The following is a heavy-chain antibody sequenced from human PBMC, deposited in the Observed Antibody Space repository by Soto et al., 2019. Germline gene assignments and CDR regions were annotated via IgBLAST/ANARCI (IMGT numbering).Heavy chain of an antibody. D-gene: IGHD3-9*01. J-gene: IGHJ5*02. CDR3: VRDRAAYNILTPMLFDP. CDR2: ISGDSSRI. V-gene: IGHV3-21*04. CDR1: GFTFRTVT. Sequence: GGSLRLSCATSGFTFRTVTMNWVRQTVGKGLEWVAFISGDSSRIYYADSVRGRFIVSRDNAKNSVYLQMNSLRAEDSAVYHCVRDRAAYNILTPMLFDPWGQGTPVTVSS.